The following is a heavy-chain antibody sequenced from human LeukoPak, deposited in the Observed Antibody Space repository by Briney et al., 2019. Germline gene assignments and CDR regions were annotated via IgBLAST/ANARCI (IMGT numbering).Heavy chain of an antibody. V-gene: IGHV1-69*05. CDR1: GGTFSSYA. J-gene: IGHJ4*02. CDR3: ARFASGDPFDY. Sequence: GASVKVSCKASGGTFSSYAISWVRQAPGQGLEWMGRITLIFGTANYAQKFQGRVTITTDESTSTAYMELSSLRSEDTAVYYCARFASGDPFDYWGQGTLVTVSS. CDR2: ITLIFGTA. D-gene: IGHD2-21*02.